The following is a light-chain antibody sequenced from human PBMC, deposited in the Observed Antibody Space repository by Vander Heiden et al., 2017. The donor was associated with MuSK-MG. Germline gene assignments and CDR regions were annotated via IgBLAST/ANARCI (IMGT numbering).Light chain of an antibody. CDR1: SSNLGRNH. Sequence: QSVLTQPPSVSVAPGQKVPISCSGSSSNLGRNHVCWYQQFPGTDPKLLIYENNKRPSGIPDRFSGSKSGTSDTLGITGLQTGDEADYYCATWDNSLSGEVLFGGGTKLTVL. CDR3: ATWDNSLSGEVL. J-gene: IGLJ2*01. CDR2: ENN. V-gene: IGLV1-51*02.